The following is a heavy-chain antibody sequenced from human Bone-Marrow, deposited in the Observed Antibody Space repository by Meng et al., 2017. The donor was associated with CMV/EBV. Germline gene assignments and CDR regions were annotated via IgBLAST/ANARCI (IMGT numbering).Heavy chain of an antibody. CDR1: GFTFSSYA. CDR2: ISGSGGNT. V-gene: IGHV3-23*01. D-gene: IGHD1-1*01. Sequence: GESLKISCAASGFTFSSYAMSWVRQAPGKGLEWVSAISGSGGNTYYADSVKGRFTISRDNSKNTLYLQMNSLRAEDTAVYYCARDSWKLEPRGSYYFDYWGQGTLVTVSS. CDR3: ARDSWKLEPRGSYYFDY. J-gene: IGHJ4*02.